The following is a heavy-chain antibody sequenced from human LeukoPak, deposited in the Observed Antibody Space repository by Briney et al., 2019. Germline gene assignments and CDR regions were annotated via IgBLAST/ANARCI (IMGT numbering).Heavy chain of an antibody. Sequence: SETLSLTCAVYGGSFSGSNWSWIRQSPGKGLEWIGEIYNSGNTIYNPSLKSRATISVDTSKNQDSLNLISVTAADTAVYYCVRAYDYWGQGTLVTVSS. CDR1: GGSFSGSN. CDR3: VRAYDY. CDR2: IYNSGNT. J-gene: IGHJ4*02. V-gene: IGHV4-34*01.